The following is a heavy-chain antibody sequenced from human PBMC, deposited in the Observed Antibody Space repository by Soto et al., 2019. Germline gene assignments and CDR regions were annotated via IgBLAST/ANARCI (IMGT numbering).Heavy chain of an antibody. J-gene: IGHJ3*02. CDR3: ARDPRSEYSSSSFAFDI. Sequence: ASVKVSCKASGYTFTGYYMHWVRQAPGQGLEWMGWINPNSGGTNYAQKFQGWVTMTRDTSISTAYMELSRLRSDDTAVYYCARDPRSEYSSSSFAFDIWGQGTMVTVSS. CDR2: INPNSGGT. CDR1: GYTFTGYY. V-gene: IGHV1-2*04. D-gene: IGHD6-6*01.